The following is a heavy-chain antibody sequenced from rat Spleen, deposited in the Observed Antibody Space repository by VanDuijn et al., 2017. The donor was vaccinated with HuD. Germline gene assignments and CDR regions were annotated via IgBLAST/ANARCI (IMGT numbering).Heavy chain of an antibody. V-gene: IGHV5-27*01. CDR2: ISTGGGST. CDR1: GFSFSNYY. CDR3: TTENYWFAY. J-gene: IGHJ3*01. Sequence: EVQLVESGGGLVQPGRSLKLSCAASGFSFSNYYMAWVRQAPTKGLEWVAYISTGGGSTYYRDSVKGRFTISRDNAKSTLYLQMDSLRSEDTATYYCTTENYWFAYWGQGTLVTVSS. D-gene: IGHD1-10*01.